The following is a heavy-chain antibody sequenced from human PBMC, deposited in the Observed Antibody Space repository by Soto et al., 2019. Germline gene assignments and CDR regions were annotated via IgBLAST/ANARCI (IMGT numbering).Heavy chain of an antibody. CDR1: GFSFRSYA. CDR3: ARARLDTPALEY. J-gene: IGHJ4*02. CDR2: MSYDGSDK. D-gene: IGHD3-16*01. V-gene: IGHV3-30-3*01. Sequence: QVQLVESGGGVVQPGRSLRLSCAASGFSFRSYAMHWVRQAPGKGLEWVAVMSYDGSDKDYADSVKGRITISRDNSKNTLYLQRSSQRAEDTAVYYWARARLDTPALEYWGQGTLVTVSS.